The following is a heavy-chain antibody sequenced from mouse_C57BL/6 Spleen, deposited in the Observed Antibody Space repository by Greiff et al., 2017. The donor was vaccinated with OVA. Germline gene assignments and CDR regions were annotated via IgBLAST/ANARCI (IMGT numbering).Heavy chain of an antibody. CDR2: IHPNSGST. D-gene: IGHD2-1*01. CDR3: ARRCYYGNYVFYYYAMDY. J-gene: IGHJ4*01. V-gene: IGHV1-64*01. Sequence: VQLQQPGAELVKPGASVKLSCKASGYTFTSYWMHWVKQRPGQGLEWIGMIHPNSGSTNYNEKFKSKATLPVDKSSSTAYMQLSSLTSDDSAVYYCARRCYYGNYVFYYYAMDYWGQGTSVTVSS. CDR1: GYTFTSYW.